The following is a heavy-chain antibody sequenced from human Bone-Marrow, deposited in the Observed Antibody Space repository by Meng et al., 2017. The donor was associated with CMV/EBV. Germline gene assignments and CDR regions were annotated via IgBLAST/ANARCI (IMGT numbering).Heavy chain of an antibody. Sequence: GGSLRLSCAASGFTFSSYAMSWVRQAPGKGLEWVSAISGSGGSTYYADSVKGRFTISRDNSKNTLYLQMNSQRAEDTAVYYCAKEACSSTSCSKPRHDYWGQGTLVTVSS. CDR2: ISGSGGST. V-gene: IGHV3-23*01. J-gene: IGHJ4*02. D-gene: IGHD2-2*01. CDR3: AKEACSSTSCSKPRHDY. CDR1: GFTFSSYA.